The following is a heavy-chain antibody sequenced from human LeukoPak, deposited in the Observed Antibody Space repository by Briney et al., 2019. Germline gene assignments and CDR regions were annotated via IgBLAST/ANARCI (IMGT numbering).Heavy chain of an antibody. Sequence: SETLSLTCTVSGGSISSSSYYWGWIRQPPGKGLEWIGSIYYSGSTYYNPSLKSRVTISVDTSKNQFSLKLSSVTAADTAVYYCGRNAAYCIDCWGQGILVTVSS. CDR2: IYYSGST. D-gene: IGHD3-9*01. J-gene: IGHJ1*01. V-gene: IGHV4-39*07. CDR3: GRNAAYCIDC. CDR1: GGSISSSSYY.